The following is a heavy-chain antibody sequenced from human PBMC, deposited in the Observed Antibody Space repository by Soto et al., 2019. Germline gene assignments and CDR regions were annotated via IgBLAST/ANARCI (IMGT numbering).Heavy chain of an antibody. D-gene: IGHD6-19*01. V-gene: IGHV6-1*01. Sequence: SHTLSLTFAISGYSVSSNTAAWNLIRSSPSRGLEWLGRTYYRSNWRHDYAVSVKSRITVNPDTSKNHFSLQLNSVTPDDTAVYYCARGVAGSGFDLWGQGTLVTVSS. CDR1: GYSVSSNTAA. J-gene: IGHJ4*02. CDR3: ARGVAGSGFDL. CDR2: TYYRSNWRH.